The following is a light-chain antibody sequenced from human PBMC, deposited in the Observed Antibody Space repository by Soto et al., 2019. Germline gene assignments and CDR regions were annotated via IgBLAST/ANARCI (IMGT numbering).Light chain of an antibody. CDR2: DVS. J-gene: IGKJ2*01. Sequence: DIQMTQSRSSVSAAVGERVTISCQARQDITLYLNWYQHKAGKAPNLLIHDVSTLETGVPARFSGRGSGTIFTLTIINLQPEDVATYYCQQYDSRRNTFGQGTKVDIK. CDR3: QQYDSRRNT. V-gene: IGKV1-33*01. CDR1: QDITLY.